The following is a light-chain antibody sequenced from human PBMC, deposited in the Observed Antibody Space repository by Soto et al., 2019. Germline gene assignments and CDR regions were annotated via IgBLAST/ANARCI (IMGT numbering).Light chain of an antibody. Sequence: DIQMTHSPSSLSASVGDRVTITRRASQGISTYLNCYQQTPETATKLLIYAASSLQGGVPSRCSGSGAETDFTLTISSLQPEDFATYYCQQSYSTKWTFGQGTKVDIK. CDR1: QGISTY. J-gene: IGKJ1*01. V-gene: IGKV1-39*01. CDR2: AAS. CDR3: QQSYSTKWT.